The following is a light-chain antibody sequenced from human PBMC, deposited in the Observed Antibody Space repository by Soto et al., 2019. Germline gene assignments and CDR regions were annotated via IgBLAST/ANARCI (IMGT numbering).Light chain of an antibody. CDR1: QTISTW. CDR2: DAS. J-gene: IGKJ1*01. Sequence: DIRVTQSPPTLSASVVYIFTITCRPIQTISTWMAWYQQKPGKAPKLLVYDASTLQSGVASRFSGSGSGTEFTLIISGLQPDDSATYYCQQYTNTNNPWMFGQGTKVDI. CDR3: QQYTNTNNPWM. V-gene: IGKV1-5*01.